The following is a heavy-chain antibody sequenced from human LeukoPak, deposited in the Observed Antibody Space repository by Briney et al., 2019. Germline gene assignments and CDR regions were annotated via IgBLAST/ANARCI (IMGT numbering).Heavy chain of an antibody. V-gene: IGHV4-59*01. CDR3: ARDRGYCSGGSCSPALGY. Sequence: SETLSLTCTVSGGSISSYYWSWIRQPPGKGLEWIGYTYYSGSTNYNPSLKSRVTISVDTSKNQFSLKLSSVTAADTAVYYCARDRGYCSGGSCSPALGYWGQGTLVTVSS. D-gene: IGHD2-15*01. J-gene: IGHJ4*02. CDR1: GGSISSYY. CDR2: TYYSGST.